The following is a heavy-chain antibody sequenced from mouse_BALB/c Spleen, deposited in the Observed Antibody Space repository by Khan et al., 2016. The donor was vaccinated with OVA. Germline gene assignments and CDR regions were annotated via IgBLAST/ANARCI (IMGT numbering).Heavy chain of an antibody. CDR1: GFNIKDTD. J-gene: IGHJ3*02. CDR2: IDPANGNT. D-gene: IGHD1-2*01. CDR3: ARGATATAWFGY. V-gene: IGHV14-3*02. Sequence: VQLQQSGTELVKTGASVKLSCTASGFNIKDTDIHWVKQRPEQGLAWVGRIDPANGNTKYDPKFQGKATITADTSSNTAYLQLSSLTSEDTAVYYCARGATATAWFGYWGQGTLVTVSA.